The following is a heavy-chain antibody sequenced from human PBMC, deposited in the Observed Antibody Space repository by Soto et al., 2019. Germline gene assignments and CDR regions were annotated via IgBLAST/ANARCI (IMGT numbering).Heavy chain of an antibody. CDR3: ARCRSSWYPLDY. V-gene: IGHV3-30-3*01. J-gene: IGHJ4*02. D-gene: IGHD6-13*01. Sequence: XVSLRLSCAASGFTFSSYAMHWVRQAPGKGLEWVAVISYDGSNKYYADSVKGRFTISRDNSKNTLYLQMNSLRAEDTAVYYCARCRSSWYPLDYWGQGTLVTVSS. CDR1: GFTFSSYA. CDR2: ISYDGSNK.